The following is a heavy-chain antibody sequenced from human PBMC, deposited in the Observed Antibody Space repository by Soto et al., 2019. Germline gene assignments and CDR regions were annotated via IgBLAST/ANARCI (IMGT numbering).Heavy chain of an antibody. Sequence: QVQLVQSGAEVKKPGASVEVSCKVSGYTLTELSMHSVRQAPGKGLEWMGGFDPEDGETIYAQKFQGRVTMTEDTSTDTAYMELSSLRSEDTAVYYCAASPIVGATTDFDYWGQGTLVTVSS. J-gene: IGHJ4*02. CDR1: GYTLTELS. CDR2: FDPEDGET. V-gene: IGHV1-24*01. CDR3: AASPIVGATTDFDY. D-gene: IGHD1-26*01.